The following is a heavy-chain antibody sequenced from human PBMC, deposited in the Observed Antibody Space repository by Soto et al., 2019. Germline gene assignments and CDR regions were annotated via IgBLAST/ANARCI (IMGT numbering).Heavy chain of an antibody. CDR3: ARDKVVGATRGFDY. D-gene: IGHD2-15*01. Sequence: GASVKVSCKASGGTFSSYAISWVRQAPGQGLEWMGWISAYNGNTNYAQKLQGRVTMTTDTSTSTAYMELRSLRSDDTAVYYCARDKVVGATRGFDYWGQGTLVTVSS. CDR1: GGTFSSYA. CDR2: ISAYNGNT. V-gene: IGHV1-18*01. J-gene: IGHJ4*02.